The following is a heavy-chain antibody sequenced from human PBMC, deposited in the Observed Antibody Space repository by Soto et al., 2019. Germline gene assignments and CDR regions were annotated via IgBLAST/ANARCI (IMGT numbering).Heavy chain of an antibody. V-gene: IGHV4-59*01. J-gene: IGHJ4*02. CDR3: ASVTFGGVVLAH. CDR1: AASFSKYY. D-gene: IGHD3-16*01. Sequence: TLSLTCTVSAASFSKYYWTWIRQPPGKGLEWIGYVYFNGNTNYNPSLKRRVSISIDTSKNQISLTLNSVTAADTAVYYCASVTFGGVVLAHWGQGTLVTVSS. CDR2: VYFNGNT.